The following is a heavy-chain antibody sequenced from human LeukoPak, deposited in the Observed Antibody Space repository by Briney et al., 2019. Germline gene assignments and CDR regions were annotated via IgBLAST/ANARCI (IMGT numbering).Heavy chain of an antibody. J-gene: IGHJ4*02. V-gene: IGHV3-74*01. CDR2: SSDGSIT. CDR3: TRDHRNYMFDY. D-gene: IGHD5-24*01. Sequence: GGSLRLSCAASGFTFSSHWMHWVRQVPGKGLVWVSLSSDGSITTYAGSVKGRFTISRDNAKNTVFLQMNSLRVEDTAVYFCTRDHRNYMFDYWGQGILVTVSS. CDR1: GFTFSSHW.